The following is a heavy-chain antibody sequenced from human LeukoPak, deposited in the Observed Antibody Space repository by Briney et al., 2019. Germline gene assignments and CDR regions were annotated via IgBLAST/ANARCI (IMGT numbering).Heavy chain of an antibody. CDR2: IYYSGST. CDR3: ARFIGSSWLAFDI. Sequence: PSETLSLTCTVSGGSISSYYWSWIRQPPGKGLEWIGYIYYSGSTNYNPSLKSRVTISADTSKNQFSLKLTSVTAADTAVYYCARFIGSSWLAFDIWGQGTMVTVSS. CDR1: GGSISSYY. V-gene: IGHV4-59*01. J-gene: IGHJ3*02. D-gene: IGHD6-13*01.